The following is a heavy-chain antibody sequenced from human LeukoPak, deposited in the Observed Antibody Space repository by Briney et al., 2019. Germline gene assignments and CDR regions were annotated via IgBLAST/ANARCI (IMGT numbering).Heavy chain of an antibody. CDR1: GFMFSHYA. CDR3: AKPIDSNRYYSFVN. J-gene: IGHJ4*02. V-gene: IGHV3-23*01. D-gene: IGHD3-22*01. CDR2: INNAYSA. Sequence: GGSLRLSCAASGFMFSHYAMTWVRQAPGKRLEWVSTINNAYSAYYSDSVEGRFTISRDNSRNTLYLQMSSLRAEDTAVYYCAKPIDSNRYYSFVNWGQGTQVTVSS.